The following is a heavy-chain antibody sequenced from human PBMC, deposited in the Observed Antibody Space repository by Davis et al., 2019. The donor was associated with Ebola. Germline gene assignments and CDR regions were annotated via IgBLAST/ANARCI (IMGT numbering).Heavy chain of an antibody. CDR3: ARFGYCSGGSCWDYYYYYGMDV. V-gene: IGHV1-69*06. D-gene: IGHD2-15*01. CDR1: GGTFSSYA. CDR2: IIQIFGKA. Sequence: AASVKVSCKASGGTFSSYAISWVRQAPGQGLEWMGGIIQIFGKAKDAQKFKGRVTITADKSTSTAYMQLSSLRSEYTALYYCARFGYCSGGSCWDYYYYYGMDVWGQGTTVTVSS. J-gene: IGHJ6*02.